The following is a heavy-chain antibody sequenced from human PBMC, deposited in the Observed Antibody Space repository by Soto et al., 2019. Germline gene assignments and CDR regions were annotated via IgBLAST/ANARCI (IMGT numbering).Heavy chain of an antibody. CDR2: MYYSGST. CDR1: GDSISSGSYY. D-gene: IGHD1-7*01. CDR3: ARDYNWNYGDWFDP. V-gene: IGHV4-31*03. Sequence: SETLSLTCTVSGDSISSGSYYWNWIRQYPGKGLEWIGYMYYSGSTYYNPSLKSRITISRDTSKNQFSLRLSSVTAEDTAVYYCARDYNWNYGDWFDPWGQGTLVTVSS. J-gene: IGHJ5*02.